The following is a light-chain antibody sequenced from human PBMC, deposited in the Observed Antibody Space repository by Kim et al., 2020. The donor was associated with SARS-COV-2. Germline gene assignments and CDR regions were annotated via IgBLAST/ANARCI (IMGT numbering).Light chain of an antibody. CDR1: QSIVNW. CDR3: QQYNSYST. Sequence: DIQMTQSPSTLSASVGDRVTITCRASQSIVNWLAWYQQKPGKAPKVLIYKASTLQSGVPSRFSGRGSGTEFTLTISSLQPDDFATYYCQQYNSYSTFGQGTKVDIK. J-gene: IGKJ1*01. V-gene: IGKV1-5*03. CDR2: KAS.